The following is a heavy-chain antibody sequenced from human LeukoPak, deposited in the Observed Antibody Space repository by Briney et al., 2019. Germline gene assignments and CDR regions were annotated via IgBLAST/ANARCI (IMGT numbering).Heavy chain of an antibody. CDR2: ISSSSSTI. J-gene: IGHJ5*02. CDR1: GFTFSSYS. V-gene: IGHV3-48*01. CDR3: ARDREYCSGGSCTPDWFDP. D-gene: IGHD2-15*01. Sequence: PGGSLRLSCAASGFTFSSYSMNWFRQAPGKGLEWVSYISSSSSTIYYADSVKGRFTISRDNAKNSLYLQMNSLRAEDTAVYYCARDREYCSGGSCTPDWFDPWGQGTLVTVSS.